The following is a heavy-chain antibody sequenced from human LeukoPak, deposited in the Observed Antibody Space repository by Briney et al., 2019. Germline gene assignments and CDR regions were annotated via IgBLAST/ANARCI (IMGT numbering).Heavy chain of an antibody. D-gene: IGHD6-13*01. CDR2: ISGSGGST. CDR1: GFTSSSYA. CDR3: AKDRRAASSSGDY. Sequence: GGSLRLSCAASGFTSSSYAMSWVRQAPGKGLEWVSAISGSGGSTYYADSVKGRFTISRDNSKNTLYLQMNSLRAEDTAVYYCAKDRRAASSSGDYWGQGTLVTVSS. J-gene: IGHJ4*02. V-gene: IGHV3-23*01.